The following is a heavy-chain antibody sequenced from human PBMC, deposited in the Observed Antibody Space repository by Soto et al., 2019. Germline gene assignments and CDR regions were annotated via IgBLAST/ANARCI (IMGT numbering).Heavy chain of an antibody. J-gene: IGHJ4*02. CDR1: GYTFTSYY. CDR2: INPSGGST. D-gene: IGHD3-10*01. Sequence: QVQLVQSGAEVKKPGASVKVSCKASGYTFTSYYMHWVRQAPGQGLEWMGIINPSGGSTSYAQKFQCRVTMTRDTATCTVYMELSSLRSEDTAVYYCAGVPGYGSGRYTYYFDYWGQGTLVTVSS. CDR3: AGVPGYGSGRYTYYFDY. V-gene: IGHV1-46*01.